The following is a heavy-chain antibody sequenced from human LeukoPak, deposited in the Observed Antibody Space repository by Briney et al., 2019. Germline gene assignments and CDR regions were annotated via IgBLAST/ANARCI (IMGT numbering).Heavy chain of an antibody. CDR2: IYTTGIT. Sequence: SETLSLTCTVSGGSISSYYWSWIRQPAGKGLEWIGRIYTTGITNYNPSLKSRLTISVDKSKNQFSLKLSSVTAADTAVYYCARDRPSGVDYWGQGTLVTVSS. CDR3: ARDRPSGVDY. CDR1: GGSISSYY. J-gene: IGHJ4*02. V-gene: IGHV4-4*07. D-gene: IGHD5-12*01.